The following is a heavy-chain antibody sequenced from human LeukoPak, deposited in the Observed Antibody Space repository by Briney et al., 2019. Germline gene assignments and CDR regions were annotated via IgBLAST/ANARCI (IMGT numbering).Heavy chain of an antibody. V-gene: IGHV3-74*01. CDR2: INSDGSST. D-gene: IGHD2-15*01. J-gene: IGHJ3*02. CDR3: ARVDVCSGGSYYPDAFDI. Sequence: GGSLRLSCAASGFTFSSYWMHWVRQAPGKGLVWVSRINSDGSSTSYADSVKGRFTVSRDNAKNTLYLQMNSLRAEDTAVYYCARVDVCSGGSYYPDAFDIWGQGTMVTVSS. CDR1: GFTFSSYW.